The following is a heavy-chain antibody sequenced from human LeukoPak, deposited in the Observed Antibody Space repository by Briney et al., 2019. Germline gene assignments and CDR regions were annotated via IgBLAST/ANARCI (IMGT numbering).Heavy chain of an antibody. D-gene: IGHD6-13*01. CDR3: ASEGSSWHWGTATRGWYFDL. Sequence: SETLSLTCAVYGGSLSGYYWSWIRQPPGKGLEWIGEINHSGSTNYNPSLKSRVTISVDTSKNQFSLKLSSVTAADTAVYYCASEGSSWHWGTATRGWYFDLWGRGTLVTVSS. V-gene: IGHV4-34*01. CDR2: INHSGST. CDR1: GGSLSGYY. J-gene: IGHJ2*01.